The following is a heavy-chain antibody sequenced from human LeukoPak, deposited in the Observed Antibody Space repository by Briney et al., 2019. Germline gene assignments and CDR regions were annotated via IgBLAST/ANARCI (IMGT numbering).Heavy chain of an antibody. Sequence: PSETLSLTCTVSGGSISSYYWSWIRQPPGKGLEWIGYIYYSGSTNYNPSLKSRVTISVDTSKNQFSLKLSSVTAADTAVYYCARGITIFGVVISYYFDYWGQGTLVTVSS. CDR3: ARGITIFGVVISYYFDY. CDR2: IYYSGST. J-gene: IGHJ4*02. D-gene: IGHD3-3*01. V-gene: IGHV4-59*01. CDR1: GGSISSYY.